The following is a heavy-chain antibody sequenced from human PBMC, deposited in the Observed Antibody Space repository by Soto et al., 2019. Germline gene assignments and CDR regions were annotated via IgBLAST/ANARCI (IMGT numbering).Heavy chain of an antibody. CDR1: GFTFSSYG. CDR2: ISYDGSNK. V-gene: IGHV3-30*18. D-gene: IGHD2-15*01. Sequence: GGSLRLSCAASGFTFSSYGMHWVRQAPGKGLEWVAVISYDGSNKYYADSVKGRFTISRDNSKNTLYLQMNSLRAEDTAVYYCAKSPLVVVAATGYMDVWGQGTTVTVSS. J-gene: IGHJ6*02. CDR3: AKSPLVVVAATGYMDV.